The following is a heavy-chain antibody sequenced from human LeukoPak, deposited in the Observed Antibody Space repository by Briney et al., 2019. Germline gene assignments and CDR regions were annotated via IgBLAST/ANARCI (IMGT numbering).Heavy chain of an antibody. CDR2: IYYSGST. Sequence: SETLSLTCTVSGGSISSGGYHWSWIRQHPGKGLEWIGYIYYSGSTYYNPSLKSRVTISVDTSKNQFSLKLSSVTAADTAVYYCASRYDSSGYYPHAFDIWGQGTMVTVSS. CDR3: ASRYDSSGYYPHAFDI. CDR1: GGSISSGGYH. D-gene: IGHD3-22*01. V-gene: IGHV4-31*03. J-gene: IGHJ3*02.